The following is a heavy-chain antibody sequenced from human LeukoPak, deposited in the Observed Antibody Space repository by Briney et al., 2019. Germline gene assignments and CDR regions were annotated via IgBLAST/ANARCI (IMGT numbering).Heavy chain of an antibody. CDR1: GGSFSGYY. D-gene: IGHD3-3*01. V-gene: IGHV4-34*01. Sequence: SETLSLTCAVYGGSFSGYYWSWIRQPPGQGLEWIGEINHSGSTNYNPSLKSRVTISVDTSKNQFSLKLSSVTAADTAVYYCARPGGSGYLDYWGQGTLVTVSS. CDR3: ARPGGSGYLDY. J-gene: IGHJ4*02. CDR2: INHSGST.